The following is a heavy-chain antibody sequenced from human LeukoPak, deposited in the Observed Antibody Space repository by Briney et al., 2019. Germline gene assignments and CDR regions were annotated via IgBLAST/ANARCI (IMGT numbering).Heavy chain of an antibody. D-gene: IGHD3-9*01. Sequence: ASVKVSCKASGYTFTGYYMHWVRQAPGQGLEWMGRINPNSGGTNYAQKFQGRVTMTRDTSISTAYMELSRLRSDDTAVYYCATGNYDILTGAYYYGMDVWGQGTTVTVSS. CDR1: GYTFTGYY. V-gene: IGHV1-2*06. J-gene: IGHJ6*02. CDR2: INPNSGGT. CDR3: ATGNYDILTGAYYYGMDV.